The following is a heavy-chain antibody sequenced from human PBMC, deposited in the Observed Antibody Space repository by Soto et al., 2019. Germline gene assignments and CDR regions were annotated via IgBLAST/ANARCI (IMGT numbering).Heavy chain of an antibody. J-gene: IGHJ4*02. CDR1: EFTFNSYA. CDR2: IIGSGAIT. Sequence: GGSLRLSCVASEFTFNSYAMSWVRQAPGMGLEWVSSIIGSGAITYYADSVKGRFAISRDNSKSTLYLQMNSLRVEDTALYYCAKDARDTGGNSGIDYWGQGTLVTVSS. CDR3: AKDARDTGGNSGIDY. V-gene: IGHV3-23*01. D-gene: IGHD2-21*02.